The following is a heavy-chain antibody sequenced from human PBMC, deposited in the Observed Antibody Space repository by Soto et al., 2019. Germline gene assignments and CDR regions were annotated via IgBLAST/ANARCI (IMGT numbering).Heavy chain of an antibody. CDR2: IYSGGGT. J-gene: IGHJ4*02. CDR3: ARDRGYGDQRTLGF. Sequence: EVPLVESGGGLIQPGGSLRLSCEASGFSVSSAYMSWVRHAPGKGLEWVSVIYSGGGTYYADSVKGRFTTSRDSFKNTLSLQMNNLRAEDTAVYYCARDRGYGDQRTLGFWGQGTLVTVSP. D-gene: IGHD4-17*01. V-gene: IGHV3-53*01. CDR1: GFSVSSAY.